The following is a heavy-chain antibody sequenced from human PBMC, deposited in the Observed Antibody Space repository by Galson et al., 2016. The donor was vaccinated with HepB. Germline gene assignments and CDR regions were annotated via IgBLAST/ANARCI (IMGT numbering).Heavy chain of an antibody. J-gene: IGHJ4*02. Sequence: SLRLSCAASGFTFNNVWMSWVRQAPGKGLEWVGRIYSRTDGGTTDYAAPVKGRFIISRADSKNTLSLQMNRLKIEDTAVYYCKTRLNPFAGDRWGQGTRVNVSS. D-gene: IGHD1-14*01. CDR1: GFTFNNVW. CDR2: IYSRTDGGTT. CDR3: KTRLNPFAGDR. V-gene: IGHV3-15*01.